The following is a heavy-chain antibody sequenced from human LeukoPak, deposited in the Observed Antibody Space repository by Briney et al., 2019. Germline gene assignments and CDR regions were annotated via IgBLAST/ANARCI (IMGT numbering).Heavy chain of an antibody. Sequence: GRSLRLSCAATGFTFSSYAMSWVRQAPGKGLEWVSAISGSGGSTYYADSEKGRFTISRDNSKNTLYLQMNSMRAEDTAVYYCAKVSRNTAMVGYFDYWGQGTLVTVSS. CDR3: AKVSRNTAMVGYFDY. CDR2: ISGSGGST. V-gene: IGHV3-23*01. CDR1: GFTFSSYA. D-gene: IGHD5-18*01. J-gene: IGHJ4*02.